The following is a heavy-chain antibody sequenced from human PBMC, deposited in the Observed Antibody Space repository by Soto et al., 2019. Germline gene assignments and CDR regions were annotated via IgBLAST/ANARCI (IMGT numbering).Heavy chain of an antibody. D-gene: IGHD3-22*01. CDR3: ARGDSSLYSGWFDP. CDR1: GGTLSSYA. J-gene: IGHJ5*02. V-gene: IGHV1-69*13. CDR2: SFPIVGTA. Sequence: SLKVSCKASGGTLSSYAISCVRQATGQGLQWMGGSFPIVGTANYTQTFQGRVTITEDESTSTAHKELSSLRSEATAVYYWARGDSSLYSGWFDPWGQGNLVPVSS.